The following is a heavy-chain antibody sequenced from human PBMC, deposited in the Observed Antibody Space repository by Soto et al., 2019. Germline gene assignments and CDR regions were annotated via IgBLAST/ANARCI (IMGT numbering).Heavy chain of an antibody. Sequence: PSETLSLTCTVSGASISSHYWSWIRQPPGKGLEFIGYIYYSGSTSYNPSLKSRVTISIDTSKNHFSLKLSSVTAADTAVYYCVSRHYFGSGNFIDYWGQGTLVTVS. J-gene: IGHJ4*02. V-gene: IGHV4-59*11. D-gene: IGHD3-10*01. CDR1: GASISSHY. CDR2: IYYSGST. CDR3: VSRHYFGSGNFIDY.